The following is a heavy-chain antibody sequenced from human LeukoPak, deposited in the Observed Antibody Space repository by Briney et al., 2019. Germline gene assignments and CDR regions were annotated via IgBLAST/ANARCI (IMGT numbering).Heavy chain of an antibody. V-gene: IGHV5-51*01. CDR3: ARQEYDFWSGAYYFEY. CDR2: IYPGDSDT. J-gene: IGHJ4*02. Sequence: GESLKISCNGSGYSFTSYWIGCLRHMPGKGLVWMVIIYPGDSDTRYSPSSQGQVTISADKTISTDYLKWSSLKDSDSAMYYCARQEYDFWSGAYYFEYWGQGTLVTVSS. D-gene: IGHD3-3*01. CDR1: GYSFTSYW.